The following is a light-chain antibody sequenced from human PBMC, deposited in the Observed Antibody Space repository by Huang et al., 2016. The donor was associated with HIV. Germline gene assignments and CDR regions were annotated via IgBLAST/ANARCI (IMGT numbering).Light chain of an antibody. Sequence: ERVLTQSPGTLSVSPGERATLSCRTSQGIGNSLAWYQLKPGPAPGLLINETFIRASDIPARFSGGGSEIDFTLTISGLQSEDSAVYYCQQYHEWPRTFGQGTKVEIK. CDR2: ETF. CDR1: QGIGNS. CDR3: QQYHEWPRT. J-gene: IGKJ2*01. V-gene: IGKV3-15*01.